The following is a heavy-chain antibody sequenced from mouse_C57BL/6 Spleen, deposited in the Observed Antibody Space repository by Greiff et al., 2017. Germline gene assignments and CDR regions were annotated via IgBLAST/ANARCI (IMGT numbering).Heavy chain of an antibody. J-gene: IGHJ4*01. V-gene: IGHV1-80*01. CDR1: GYAFSSYW. CDR3: ERETYYYGSSYYAMDY. Sequence: QVQLQQSGAELVKPGASVKISCKASGYAFSSYWMNWVKQRPGKGLEWIGQIYTGDGDTNYNGQFKGKATLTADKSSSTAYMQLRSLTSEYSAVYFCERETYYYGSSYYAMDYWGQGTLVTVSS. D-gene: IGHD1-1*01. CDR2: IYTGDGDT.